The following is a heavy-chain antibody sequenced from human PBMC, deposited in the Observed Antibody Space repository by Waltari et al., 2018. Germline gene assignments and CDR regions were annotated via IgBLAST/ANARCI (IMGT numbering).Heavy chain of an antibody. J-gene: IGHJ3*02. CDR3: AKEATVTRRGVFDI. CDR1: GFTFDDYA. CDR2: VNWDGGET. Sequence: EVQLVESGGGVVNPGGSLRLSCAASGFTFDDYAMHWVRQATGQGTEGGCGVNWDGGETDSADSVKGRFNISRDNSKNFLYLQMNSLTAEDTAFYYCAKEATVTRRGVFDIWGQGTKVTVSS. D-gene: IGHD2-21*02. V-gene: IGHV3-43D*04.